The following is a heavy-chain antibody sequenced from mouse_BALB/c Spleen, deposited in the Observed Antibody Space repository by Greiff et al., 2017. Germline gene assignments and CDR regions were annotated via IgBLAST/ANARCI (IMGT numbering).Heavy chain of an antibody. CDR2: ISNLAYSI. CDR3: ARHLLLPYYAMDY. D-gene: IGHD1-1*01. V-gene: IGHV5-15*02. Sequence: EVHLVESGGGLVQPGGSRKLSCAASGFTFSDYGMAWVRQAPGKGPEWVAFISNLAYSIYYADTVTGRFTISRENAKNTLYLEMSSLRSEDTAMYYCARHLLLPYYAMDYWGQGTSVTVSS. J-gene: IGHJ4*01. CDR1: GFTFSDYG.